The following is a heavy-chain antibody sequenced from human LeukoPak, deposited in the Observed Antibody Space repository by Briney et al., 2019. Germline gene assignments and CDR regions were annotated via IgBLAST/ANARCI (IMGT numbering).Heavy chain of an antibody. CDR3: ARLVNAHDC. CDR2: MSPTSGDT. CDR1: GYTFTSYD. D-gene: IGHD2-8*02. Sequence: ASVKVSCKASGYTFTSYDINWVRQATGQGLEWMGWMSPTSGDTGYAQKLQGRVTMTTDTSTSTAYMELRSLRSDDTAVYYCARLVNAHDCWGQGTLVTVSS. V-gene: IGHV1-8*01. J-gene: IGHJ4*02.